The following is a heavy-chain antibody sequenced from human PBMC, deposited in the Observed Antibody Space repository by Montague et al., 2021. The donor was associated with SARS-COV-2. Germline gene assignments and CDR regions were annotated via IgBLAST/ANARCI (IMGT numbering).Heavy chain of an antibody. CDR1: GGSISNYY. CDR3: ARGQRGSYYGLVVSGHFDY. CDR2: IYYSGST. V-gene: IGHV4-59*12. J-gene: IGHJ4*02. Sequence: SETLSLTCTVSGGSISNYYWSWIRQPPGKGLEWIGDIYYSGSTNYNPSLKSRVTISVDTSKNQFSLKLSSVTAADTAVYYCARGQRGSYYGLVVSGHFDYWGPGTLVTGSS. D-gene: IGHD3-10*01.